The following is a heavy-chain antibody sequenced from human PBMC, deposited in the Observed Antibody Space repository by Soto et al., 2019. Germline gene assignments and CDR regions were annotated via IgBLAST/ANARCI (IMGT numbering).Heavy chain of an antibody. CDR2: ISTSTGNT. Sequence: QVQLVQSGGEVKKPGASVKVSCKASGYTFTTFGITWVRQAPGQGLEWMGWISTSTGNTNYAQKLQGRVTLTTDTSTRTAYMELTSLTSDDTAVYYCARSPRVIVAAKGTLDYWGQRTLVTVSS. CDR1: GYTFTTFG. J-gene: IGHJ4*02. D-gene: IGHD5-12*01. CDR3: ARSPRVIVAAKGTLDY. V-gene: IGHV1-18*04.